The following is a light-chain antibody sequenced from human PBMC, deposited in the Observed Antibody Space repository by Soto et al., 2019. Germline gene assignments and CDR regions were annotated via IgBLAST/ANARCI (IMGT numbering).Light chain of an antibody. J-gene: IGKJ4*01. V-gene: IGKV3-15*01. Sequence: EVVMTQSPATLSVSPGEGATLYCRASQSIRSNLAWYQKKPGQSHGLLIYGASTRATAVPARFSASGSGTEFTLTISSLQSEDFAVYYCQQYDNWPLTFGGGTQVEIK. CDR2: GAS. CDR3: QQYDNWPLT. CDR1: QSIRSN.